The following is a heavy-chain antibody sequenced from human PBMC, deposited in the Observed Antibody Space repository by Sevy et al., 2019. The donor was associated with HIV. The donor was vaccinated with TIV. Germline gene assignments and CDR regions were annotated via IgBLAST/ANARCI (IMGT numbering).Heavy chain of an antibody. V-gene: IGHV4-34*01. CDR1: GGSFSGDY. CDR2: INHSGST. Sequence: SETLSLTCAVYGGSFSGDYWSWIHQPPGKGLEWMGEINHSGSTNYNPSLMSRVTISVDTSKNQFSLKLSSVTAADTAVYYCARRSAMALGGRGGTLDYWGQGTLVTVSS. CDR3: ARRSAMALGGRGGTLDY. D-gene: IGHD5-18*01. J-gene: IGHJ4*02.